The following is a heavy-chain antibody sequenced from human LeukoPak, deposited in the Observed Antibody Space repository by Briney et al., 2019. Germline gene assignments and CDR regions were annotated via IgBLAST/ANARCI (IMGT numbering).Heavy chain of an antibody. CDR1: GFTFANTW. D-gene: IGHD3-10*01. J-gene: IGHJ4*02. CDR3: AVGGTYGSGS. Sequence: GGSLRLSCAASGFTFANTWLHWVRQAPGKGLVWVSLINNDGSTTNYANSVKGRFTISRDNAKNTVYLQMNSLRAEDTAVYYCAVGGTYGSGSWGQGTLVTVSS. V-gene: IGHV3-74*01. CDR2: INNDGSTT.